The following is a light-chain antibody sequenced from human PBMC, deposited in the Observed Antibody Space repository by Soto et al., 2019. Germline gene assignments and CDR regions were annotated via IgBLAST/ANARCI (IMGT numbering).Light chain of an antibody. Sequence: SALTQPASVSGSPGQSITTSCTGTSSDVGGYNYVSWYQLHPGKAPKLILYEVTNRPSGVSDRFSGSKSGNTASLTISGLQAEDEADYYCSSYTSSTAYVFGTGTKVTVL. CDR2: EVT. CDR1: SSDVGGYNY. CDR3: SSYTSSTAYV. V-gene: IGLV2-14*01. J-gene: IGLJ1*01.